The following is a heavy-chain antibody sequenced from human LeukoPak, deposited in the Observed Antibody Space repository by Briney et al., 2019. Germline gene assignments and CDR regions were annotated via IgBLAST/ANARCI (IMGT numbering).Heavy chain of an antibody. V-gene: IGHV3-48*04. CDR1: GFTFSSYS. D-gene: IGHD5-24*01. CDR3: ARDDGYNPGDY. CDR2: ISSSSSTI. Sequence: GGSLRLSCAASGFTFSSYSMNWVRQAPGKGLEWVSYISSSSSTIYYADSVKGRFTISRDNAKNSLYLQMNSLRAEDTAVYYCARDDGYNPGDYWGQGTLVTVSS. J-gene: IGHJ4*02.